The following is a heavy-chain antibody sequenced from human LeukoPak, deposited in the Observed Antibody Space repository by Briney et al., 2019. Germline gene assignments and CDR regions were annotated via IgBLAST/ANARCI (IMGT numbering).Heavy chain of an antibody. D-gene: IGHD3-22*01. CDR1: GGSISSSSYY. V-gene: IGHV4-61*01. CDR3: ARERYDSSGYYPTGWYFDL. CDR2: IYYSGST. J-gene: IGHJ2*01. Sequence: PSETLSLTCTVSGGSISSSSYYWGWIRQPPGKGLEWIGYIYYSGSTNYNPSLKSRVTISVDTSKNQFSLKLSSVTAADTAVYYCARERYDSSGYYPTGWYFDLWGRGTLVTVSS.